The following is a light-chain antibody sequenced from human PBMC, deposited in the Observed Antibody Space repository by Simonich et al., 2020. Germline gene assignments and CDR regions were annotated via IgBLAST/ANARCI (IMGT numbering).Light chain of an antibody. J-gene: IGKJ3*01. CDR1: QSLLHSNGYNY. CDR2: LGS. CDR3: MQALQTPFT. Sequence: DIVMTQSPLSLPVTSGEPASISCRSSQSLLHSNGYNYLDWYLQKPGQSQQRLIYLGSKRASWVPERFSGSGSGTDFTLKISRVEAEDVGVYYCMQALQTPFTFGPGTKVDIK. V-gene: IGKV2-28*01.